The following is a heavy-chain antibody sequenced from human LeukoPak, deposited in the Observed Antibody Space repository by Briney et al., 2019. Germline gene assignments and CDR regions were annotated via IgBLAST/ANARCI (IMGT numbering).Heavy chain of an antibody. D-gene: IGHD3-22*01. Sequence: ASVKVSCKASGYTFTGYYMHWVRQAPGQGLEWMGWINPNSGGTNYAQKLQGRVTMTTDTSTSTAYMELRSLRSDDTAVYYCARGPGYYDSSGYYHYWGQGTLVTVSS. J-gene: IGHJ4*02. V-gene: IGHV1-2*02. CDR1: GYTFTGYY. CDR2: INPNSGGT. CDR3: ARGPGYYDSSGYYHY.